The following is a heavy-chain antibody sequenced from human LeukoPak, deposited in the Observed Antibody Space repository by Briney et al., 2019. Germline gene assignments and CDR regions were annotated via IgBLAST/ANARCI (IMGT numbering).Heavy chain of an antibody. D-gene: IGHD2-2*02. V-gene: IGHV3-7*04. CDR1: AFTFSTYR. CDR2: IKQDGSEK. CDR3: AKDLYAYGSPFDY. J-gene: IGHJ4*02. Sequence: GGSLRLSCAASAFTFSTYRMSWVRQAPGKGLEWVANIKQDGSEKYYVDSVKGRFTISRDNAKNSLYLQMTSLRAEDTAMYYCAKDLYAYGSPFDYWGQGTLVTVSS.